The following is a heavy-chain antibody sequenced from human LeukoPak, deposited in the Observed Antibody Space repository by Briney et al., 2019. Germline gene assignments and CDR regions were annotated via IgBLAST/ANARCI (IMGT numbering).Heavy chain of an antibody. CDR2: IKQDGSEK. CDR1: GFTFSSYW. CDR3: AREAPVAILDY. V-gene: IGHV3-7*01. J-gene: IGHJ4*02. D-gene: IGHD2-2*01. Sequence: PGGSLRLSCTASGFTFSSYWMSWVRQAPGKGLEWVANIKQDGSEKYYVDSMKGRFTISRDNAKNSVYLQMSSLRAEDTAVYYCAREAPVAILDYWGQGTLVTVSS.